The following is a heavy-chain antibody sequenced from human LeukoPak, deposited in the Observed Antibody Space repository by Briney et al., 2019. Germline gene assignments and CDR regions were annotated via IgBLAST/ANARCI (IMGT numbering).Heavy chain of an antibody. CDR1: GFTVSTHA. CDR2: ISGTGASA. D-gene: IGHD3-10*02. CDR3: AELGITMIGGV. V-gene: IGHV3-23*01. J-gene: IGHJ6*04. Sequence: GGSLRLSCAASGFTVSTHAMTWVRQAPGKGLEWVSSISGTGASAYYADSVKGRFTISRDNAKNSLYLQMNSLRAEDTAVYYCAELGITMIGGVWGKGTTVTISS.